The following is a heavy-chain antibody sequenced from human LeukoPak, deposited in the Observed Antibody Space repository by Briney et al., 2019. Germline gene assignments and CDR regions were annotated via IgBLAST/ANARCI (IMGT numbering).Heavy chain of an antibody. Sequence: SQTLSLTCSVSGGSINSSTYYWGWIRQPPGKGLEWIGSIYYSGNIYYNPSLKSRVTISVDTSKNQFSLKLSSVTAADTAIYYCQSRFLEWLLDYWGQGTLVTVSS. V-gene: IGHV4-39*01. CDR3: QSRFLEWLLDY. D-gene: IGHD3-3*01. CDR1: GGSINSSTYY. CDR2: IYYSGNI. J-gene: IGHJ4*02.